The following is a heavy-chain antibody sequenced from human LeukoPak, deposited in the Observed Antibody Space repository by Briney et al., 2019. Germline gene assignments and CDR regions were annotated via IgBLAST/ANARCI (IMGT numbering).Heavy chain of an antibody. CDR2: TSSSDAGT. CDR1: GFTLSSYA. V-gene: IGHV3-23*01. D-gene: IGHD6-13*01. CDR3: AKSSGIAAAGNNWFDP. J-gene: IGHJ5*02. Sequence: GGSLRLSCAASGFTLSSYAMSWVRQAPGKGLEWVSATSSSDAGTYYAESVRGRFTISRDNSKNTLFLQMNSLRAEDAAVYYCAKSSGIAAAGNNWFDPWGQGTLVTVSS.